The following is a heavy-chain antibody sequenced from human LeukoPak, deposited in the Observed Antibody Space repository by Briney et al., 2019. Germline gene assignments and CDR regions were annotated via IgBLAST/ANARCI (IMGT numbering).Heavy chain of an antibody. D-gene: IGHD6-19*01. CDR2: IRYDGSNK. CDR3: AKLRQWLVRGAFDI. CDR1: GFTLSSYG. J-gene: IGHJ3*02. Sequence: PGGSLRLSCAASGFTLSSYGMHWVRQAPGKGLEWVAFIRYDGSNKYYADSVKGRFTISRDNSKNTLYLQMNSLRAEDTAVYYCAKLRQWLVRGAFDIWGQGTMVTVSS. V-gene: IGHV3-30*02.